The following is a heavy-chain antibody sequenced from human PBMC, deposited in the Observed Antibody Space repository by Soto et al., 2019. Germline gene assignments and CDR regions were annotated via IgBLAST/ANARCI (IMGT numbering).Heavy chain of an antibody. J-gene: IGHJ6*02. D-gene: IGHD2-8*01. CDR3: ARGDSTDCSNGVCSFFYNHDMDV. CDR2: INPKSGGT. Sequence: ASVQVSCKASGYTFTGYYMHWVRQAPGQGLEWVGWINPKSGGTSTAQKFQGWVTMTTDTPISTASMQLTRLTSDDTAIYYCARGDSTDCSNGVCSFFYNHDMDVWGQGTTVTVSS. V-gene: IGHV1-2*04. CDR1: GYTFTGYY.